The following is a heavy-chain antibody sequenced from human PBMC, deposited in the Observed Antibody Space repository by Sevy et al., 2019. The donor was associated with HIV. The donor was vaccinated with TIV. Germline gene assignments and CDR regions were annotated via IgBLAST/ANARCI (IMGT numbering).Heavy chain of an antibody. CDR1: GFTFSDYW. CDR3: AREVGGFNWRPYYFDS. J-gene: IGHJ4*02. CDR2: IKQDESEE. Sequence: GGSLGLSCAASGFTFSDYWMSWVRHGPGKGLEWVATIKQDESEEYYVDSVKGRFAISRDNGKKSVSLQMSGLRVEDTALYYCAREVGGFNWRPYYFDSWGQGTLVTVSS. V-gene: IGHV3-7*01. D-gene: IGHD3-3*01.